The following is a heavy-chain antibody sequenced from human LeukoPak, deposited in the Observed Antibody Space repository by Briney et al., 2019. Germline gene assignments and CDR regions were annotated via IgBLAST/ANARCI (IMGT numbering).Heavy chain of an antibody. D-gene: IGHD2-2*01. CDR3: ARDPAGGYYYLDV. CDR2: ISRSSSAK. V-gene: IGHV3-48*04. CDR1: GFTFSSYA. Sequence: GGSLRLSCAASGFTFSSYAMSWVRQAPGKGLEWVSYISRSSSAKFYADSVKGRFTVSRDSAKNSLYLQMNSLRAEDTAVYYCARDPAGGYYYLDVWGKGTTVTVSS. J-gene: IGHJ6*03.